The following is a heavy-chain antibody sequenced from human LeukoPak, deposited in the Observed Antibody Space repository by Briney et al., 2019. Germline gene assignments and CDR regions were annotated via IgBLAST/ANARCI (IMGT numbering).Heavy chain of an antibody. CDR2: INPNSGGT. CDR1: GYTFTGYY. D-gene: IGHD5-18*01. CDR3: AREGVGVQQLWLGPDY. Sequence: ASVKVSRKASGYTFTGYYMHLIRQAHGQGLEWMGWINPNSGGTNYAQKFQGRVTMTRDTSISTAYMELSRLRSDDTAVYYCAREGVGVQQLWLGPDYWGQGTLVTVSS. J-gene: IGHJ4*02. V-gene: IGHV1-2*02.